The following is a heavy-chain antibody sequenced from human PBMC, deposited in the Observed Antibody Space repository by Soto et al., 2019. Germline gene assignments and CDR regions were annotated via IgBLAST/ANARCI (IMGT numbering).Heavy chain of an antibody. CDR1: GFTLSGYA. D-gene: IGHD6-6*01. CDR2: ISSYGVGT. Sequence: EVQLAESGGGLAQPGGSLRLSCAASGFTLSGYAMDWVRQASGKGLEYVSVISSYGVGTYYANSVQGRFAIYRDNSKNTVYVQMGSLRPEDLAVYYCARRARPDFYYMDVCGKGTTVTVSS. V-gene: IGHV3-64*01. CDR3: ARRARPDFYYMDV. J-gene: IGHJ6*03.